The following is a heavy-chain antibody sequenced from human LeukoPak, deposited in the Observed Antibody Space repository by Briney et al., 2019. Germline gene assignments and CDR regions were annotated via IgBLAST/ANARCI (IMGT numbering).Heavy chain of an antibody. CDR2: IKQDGSEK. V-gene: IGHV3-7*01. CDR3: ARVGAYDSSGYYQKDFDY. D-gene: IGHD3-22*01. J-gene: IGHJ4*02. CDR1: GFTFSSYW. Sequence: GGSLRLSCAASGFTFSSYWMSWVRQAPGKGLEWVANIKQDGSEKYYVDSVKGRFTISRDNAKNSLYLQMNSLRAEDTAVYYCARVGAYDSSGYYQKDFDYWAREPWSPSPQ.